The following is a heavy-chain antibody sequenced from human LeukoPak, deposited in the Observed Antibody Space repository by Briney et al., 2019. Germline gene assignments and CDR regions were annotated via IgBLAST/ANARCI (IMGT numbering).Heavy chain of an antibody. V-gene: IGHV1-2*02. CDR2: INPNSGGT. CDR1: GYTFTDYY. CDR3: ARDFVVTTGDNWYFDL. Sequence: ASVKVSCKASGYTFTDYYMHWVRQAPGQGLEWMGWINPNSGGTNYAQKFQGRVTMTRDTSISTAYMELSRLRSDDTAVYYCARDFVVTTGDNWYFDLWGRGTLVTVSS. D-gene: IGHD2-21*02. J-gene: IGHJ2*01.